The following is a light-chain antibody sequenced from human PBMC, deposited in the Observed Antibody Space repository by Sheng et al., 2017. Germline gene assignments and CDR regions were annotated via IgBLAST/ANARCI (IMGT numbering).Light chain of an antibody. Sequence: DIVMTQSPDSLAVSLGERATINCKSSQSVLYSSNNKNYLAWYQQKPGQPPKLLIYWASTRESGVPDRFSGSGSGTDFTLTISSLQAEDVAVYYCQQYXSTSLTFGGGTKVEIK. J-gene: IGKJ4*01. V-gene: IGKV4-1*01. CDR2: WAS. CDR1: QSVLYSSNNKNY. CDR3: QQYXSTSLT.